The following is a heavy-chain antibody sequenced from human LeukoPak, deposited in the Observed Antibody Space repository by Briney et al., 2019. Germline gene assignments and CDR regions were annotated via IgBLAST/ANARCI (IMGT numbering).Heavy chain of an antibody. V-gene: IGHV3-48*03. CDR2: IGTRGRII. J-gene: IGHJ4*02. CDR3: ARSWNQRYYSDH. D-gene: IGHD1-14*01. CDR1: GFTFSSYE. Sequence: GGSLRLSCAASGFTFSSYEMIWVRQAPGKGLHWLSYIGTRGRIIFYADSVKGRFSISRDNAKNSLYLQMNSLRAEDTAVYYCARSWNQRYYSDHWGQGTLVTVSS.